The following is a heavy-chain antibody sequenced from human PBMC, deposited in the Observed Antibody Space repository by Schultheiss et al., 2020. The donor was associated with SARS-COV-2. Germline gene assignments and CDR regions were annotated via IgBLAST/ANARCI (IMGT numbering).Heavy chain of an antibody. CDR2: ISAYNGNT. V-gene: IGHV1-18*04. D-gene: IGHD3-3*01. Sequence: ASVKVSCKASGYTFTSYYMHWVRQAPGQGLEWMGWISAYNGNTNYAQKLQGRVTMTTDTSTSTAYMELRSLRSDDTAVYYCARHPYDFWSGYYNLYFDYWGQGTLVTVSS. J-gene: IGHJ4*02. CDR3: ARHPYDFWSGYYNLYFDY. CDR1: GYTFTSYY.